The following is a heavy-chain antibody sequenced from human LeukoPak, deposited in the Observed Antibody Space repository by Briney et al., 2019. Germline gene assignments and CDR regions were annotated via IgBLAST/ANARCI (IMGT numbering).Heavy chain of an antibody. V-gene: IGHV3-23*01. D-gene: IGHD3-10*01. CDR2: ISGSGGST. CDR3: AKDRANYYGSGSYLYDY. J-gene: IGHJ4*02. CDR1: RFTFSSYA. Sequence: GGSLRLSCAASRFTFSSYAMSWVRQAPGKGLEWVSAISGSGGSTYYADSVKGRFTISRDNSKNTLYLQMNSLRAEDTAVYYCAKDRANYYGSGSYLYDYWGQGTLVTVSS.